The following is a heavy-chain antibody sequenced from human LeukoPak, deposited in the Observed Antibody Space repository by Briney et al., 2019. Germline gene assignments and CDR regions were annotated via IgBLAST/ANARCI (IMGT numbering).Heavy chain of an antibody. J-gene: IGHJ5*02. D-gene: IGHD1-26*01. V-gene: IGHV3-30*02. Sequence: GGSLRLSCAASGFIFSSYGIHWVRQTPVKGLEWVAFIRHNGNDKYYGDSVKGRFTVSRDNSQNTVYLQMDSLRDEDSALYFCARDPLTESYGVNCLDPWGQGTLVTVSS. CDR2: IRHNGNDK. CDR3: ARDPLTESYGVNCLDP. CDR1: GFIFSSYG.